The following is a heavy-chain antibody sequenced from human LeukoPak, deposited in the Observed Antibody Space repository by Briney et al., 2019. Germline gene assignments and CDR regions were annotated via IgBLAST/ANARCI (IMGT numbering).Heavy chain of an antibody. CDR2: IFYSGRT. V-gene: IGHV4-61*01. D-gene: IGHD2-2*01. Sequence: SQTLSLTCTVSGGSFSSGFYYWSWIRQPPGKGLEWIGYIFYSGRTTYNPSLKSPVTISIDTSKNQFSLMVMSVTAADTAVYYCARVAYGSSWFDPWGQGTLVTVSS. CDR1: GGSFSSGFYY. CDR3: ARVAYGSSWFDP. J-gene: IGHJ5*02.